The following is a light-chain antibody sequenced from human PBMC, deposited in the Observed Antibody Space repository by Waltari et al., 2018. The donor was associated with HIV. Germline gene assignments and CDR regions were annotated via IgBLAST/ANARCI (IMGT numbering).Light chain of an antibody. Sequence: NFMLTQPHSVSASPGKTVTISCTRSSGSIASNSVQWYQQRPGSAPTTVIYEDNQRPSGVPDRFSGSIDSSSNSASLTISGLKTEDEADYYCQSYDSSIVVFGGGTKLTVL. CDR3: QSYDSSIVV. V-gene: IGLV6-57*04. CDR2: EDN. J-gene: IGLJ2*01. CDR1: SGSIASNS.